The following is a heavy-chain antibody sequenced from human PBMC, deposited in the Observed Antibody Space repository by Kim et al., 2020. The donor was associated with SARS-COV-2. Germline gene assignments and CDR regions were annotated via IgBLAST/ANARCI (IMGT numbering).Heavy chain of an antibody. J-gene: IGHJ6*01. V-gene: IGHV4-39*01. CDR3: ASHQRYSSGWDV. CDR1: GGSLSSSSYY. Sequence: SETLSLTCTVSGGSLSSSSYYWGWIRQPPGKGLEWIGTAYYIGNTYYNPSLKSRVTISVDTSKNQFSLKLGSVTAADTAVYYCASHQRYSSGWDV. CDR2: AYYIGNT. D-gene: IGHD6-19*01.